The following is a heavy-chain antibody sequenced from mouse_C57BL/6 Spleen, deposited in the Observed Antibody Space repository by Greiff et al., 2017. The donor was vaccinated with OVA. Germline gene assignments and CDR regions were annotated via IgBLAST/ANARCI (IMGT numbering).Heavy chain of an antibody. CDR1: GYTFTDYE. CDR2: IDPETGGT. J-gene: IGHJ2*01. D-gene: IGHD1-1*01. V-gene: IGHV1-15*01. Sequence: VQLQQSGAELVRPGASVTLSCKASGYTFTDYEMHWVKQTPVHGLEWIGAIDPETGGTAYNQKFKGKAILTADKSSSTAYMELRSLTSEDSAVYYCTRSTVVAKSHFDYWGQGTTLTVSS. CDR3: TRSTVVAKSHFDY.